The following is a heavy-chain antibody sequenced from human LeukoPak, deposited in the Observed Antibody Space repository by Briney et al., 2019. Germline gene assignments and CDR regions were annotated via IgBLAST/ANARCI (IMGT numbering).Heavy chain of an antibody. J-gene: IGHJ6*03. D-gene: IGHD2-15*01. Sequence: ASVKVSCKASGYTFTSYGISWVRQAPGQGLEWMGWISAYNGNTNYAQKLQGRVTMTTDTSTSTAYMELRSLRSDDTAVYYCARGACSGGSCYSEFYYYYMGVWGKGTTVTVSS. CDR2: ISAYNGNT. V-gene: IGHV1-18*01. CDR1: GYTFTSYG. CDR3: ARGACSGGSCYSEFYYYYMGV.